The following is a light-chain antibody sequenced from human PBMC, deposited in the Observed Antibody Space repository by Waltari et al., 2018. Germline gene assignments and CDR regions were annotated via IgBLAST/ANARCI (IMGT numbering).Light chain of an antibody. J-gene: IGLJ1*01. Sequence: QSALPQPPSASGSEGPSVTISCTGAFKYVSWYQKHPGKAPKLLIYDVFKRPSWVTDRCSGSQSGDTATLTVSWVQSEDEAVYYCSSYAATNNLRNVFGTGTRLTVL. V-gene: IGLV2-8*01. CDR3: SSYAATNNLRNV. CDR1: AFKY. CDR2: DVF.